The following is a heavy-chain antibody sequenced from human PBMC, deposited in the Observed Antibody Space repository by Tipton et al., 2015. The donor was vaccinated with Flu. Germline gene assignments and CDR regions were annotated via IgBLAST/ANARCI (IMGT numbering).Heavy chain of an antibody. Sequence: TLSLTCAVSGYSISSGYYWGWIRQPPGKGLEWIGSIYHSGSTYYNPSLKSRVTISVDTSKNQFSLKLSSVTAADTAVYYRAREAGADYFDYWGQGTLVTVSS. CDR3: AREAGADYFDY. V-gene: IGHV4-38-2*02. CDR2: IYHSGST. J-gene: IGHJ4*02. CDR1: GYSISSGYY.